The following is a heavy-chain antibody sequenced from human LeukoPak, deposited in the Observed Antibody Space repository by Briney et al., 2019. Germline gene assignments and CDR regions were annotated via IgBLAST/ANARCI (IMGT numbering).Heavy chain of an antibody. J-gene: IGHJ4*02. Sequence: PGGSLRLSCAASGFTFSSYGMHWVRQAPGKGLEWVAVISYDGSNKYYADSVKGRFTISRDNSKNTLYLQMNSLRAEDTAVYYCARARAVAGTENYFDYWGQRTLVTVSS. CDR2: ISYDGSNK. CDR3: ARARAVAGTENYFDY. CDR1: GFTFSSYG. D-gene: IGHD6-19*01. V-gene: IGHV3-30*03.